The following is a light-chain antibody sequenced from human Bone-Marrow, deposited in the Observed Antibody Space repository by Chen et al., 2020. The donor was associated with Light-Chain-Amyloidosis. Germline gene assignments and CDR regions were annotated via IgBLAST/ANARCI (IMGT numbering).Light chain of an antibody. Sequence: EIVLTQSPGTLSLSPGEGANLSCRASQTISSNYLTWYQQKFGQAPRLLIYGSSSRATGIPDRFTGSGSGTDVTLNINRLEPEEFAMDYCAQYGTSRLTFGGGTKVEIK. J-gene: IGKJ4*01. CDR1: QTISSNY. CDR3: AQYGTSRLT. V-gene: IGKV3-20*01. CDR2: GSS.